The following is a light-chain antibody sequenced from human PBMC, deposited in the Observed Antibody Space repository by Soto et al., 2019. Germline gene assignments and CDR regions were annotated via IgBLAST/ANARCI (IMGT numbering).Light chain of an antibody. CDR1: SSDVGAYNY. Sequence: QSALTQPRSVSGSPGQSVTISCTGTSSDVGAYNYVSWYQHHPGKAPKLMIYDVTLRPSGVPDRFSGSKSGNTASLTISGLQAEDEADYYCCSYAGRCTWVFGGGTKLTVL. V-gene: IGLV2-11*01. J-gene: IGLJ3*02. CDR3: CSYAGRCTWV. CDR2: DVT.